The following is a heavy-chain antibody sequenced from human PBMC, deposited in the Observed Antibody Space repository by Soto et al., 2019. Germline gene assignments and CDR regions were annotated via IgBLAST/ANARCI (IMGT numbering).Heavy chain of an antibody. CDR1: GFSFSNFA. CDR3: AKDYASTWYWYFDP. Sequence: PGYSLRLSCAASGFSFSNFAMSWVRQAPGTGLEWVSSISGSGDKTYYLDSVKGRFTISRDNSKNTLYLHMNSLGAEDTAVYFCAKDYASTWYWYFDPWGQGTLVTASS. CDR2: ISGSGDKT. D-gene: IGHD6-13*01. J-gene: IGHJ5*02. V-gene: IGHV3-23*01.